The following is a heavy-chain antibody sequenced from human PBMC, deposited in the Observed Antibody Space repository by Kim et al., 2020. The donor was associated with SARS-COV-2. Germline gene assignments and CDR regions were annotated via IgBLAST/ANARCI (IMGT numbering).Heavy chain of an antibody. V-gene: IGHV3-74*01. CDR3: VRDPSTDLTLDY. J-gene: IGHJ4*02. Sequence: GGSLRFSCAASGFTFNAYWMHWVRQAPGKGLEWVSQINPDGNDARFADSVKGRFTLSRDNAKNTVSLQMNSLRGDDTAVYFCVRDPSTDLTLDYWGQGTLVTVSS. CDR1: GFTFNAYW. D-gene: IGHD2-2*01. CDR2: INPDGNDA.